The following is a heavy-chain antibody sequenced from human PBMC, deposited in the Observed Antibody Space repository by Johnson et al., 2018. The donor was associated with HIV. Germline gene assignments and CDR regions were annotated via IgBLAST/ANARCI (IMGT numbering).Heavy chain of an antibody. CDR1: GFTFSSYA. CDR3: ARAGYSDGLGAFDI. Sequence: QVQLVESGGGVVQPGRSLRLSCAASGFTFSSYAMHWVRQAPGKGLEWVAVISYDGSNKYYADSVKGRFTISRDNSKNTLYLQMNSLRAEDTAVYYCARAGYSDGLGAFDIWGQGTMVTVSS. CDR2: ISYDGSNK. D-gene: IGHD5-18*01. V-gene: IGHV3-30-3*01. J-gene: IGHJ3*02.